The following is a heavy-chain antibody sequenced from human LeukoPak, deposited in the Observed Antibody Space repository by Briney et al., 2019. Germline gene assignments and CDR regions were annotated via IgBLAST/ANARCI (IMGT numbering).Heavy chain of an antibody. J-gene: IGHJ5*02. D-gene: IGHD6-19*01. V-gene: IGHV1-18*04. Sequence: ASVKVSCKASGYTFTSYGISWVRQAPGQGLEWMGWISAYNGNTNYAQKLQGRVTMTTDTSTSTAYMELRSLRSDDTAVYYCARDRVAVAATEWFDPWGQGTPVTVSS. CDR1: GYTFTSYG. CDR2: ISAYNGNT. CDR3: ARDRVAVAATEWFDP.